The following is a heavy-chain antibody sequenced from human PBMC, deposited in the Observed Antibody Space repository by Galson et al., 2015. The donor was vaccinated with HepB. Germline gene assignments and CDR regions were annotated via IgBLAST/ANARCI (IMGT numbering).Heavy chain of an antibody. V-gene: IGHV3-13*01. J-gene: IGHJ4*02. CDR1: GFTFSSYD. CDR2: IGTAGDT. CDR3: ARVRGFGLAIKGYFDY. Sequence: SLRLSCAASGFTFSSYDMHWVRQATGKGLEWVSAIGTAGDTYYPGSVKGRVAISRDNAKNSLYLQMNSLRVEDTAVYFCARVRGFGLAIKGYFDYWGQGALVTVSS. D-gene: IGHD3-10*01.